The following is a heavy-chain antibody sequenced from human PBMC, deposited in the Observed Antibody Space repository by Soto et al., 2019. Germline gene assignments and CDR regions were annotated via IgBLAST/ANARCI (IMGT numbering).Heavy chain of an antibody. CDR1: GGSVRGSR. Sequence: SETLSLTCIVSGGSVRGSRWSWIRQSAAKGLEWIGRIYASGTTNYNPSLKSRVTMPVDTSRNQLSLNGKSVTAADAALYYCGKNYRSDGPGWFEPWGQGIQVTVSS. V-gene: IGHV4-4*07. D-gene: IGHD3-16*02. J-gene: IGHJ5*02. CDR2: IYASGTT. CDR3: GKNYRSDGPGWFEP.